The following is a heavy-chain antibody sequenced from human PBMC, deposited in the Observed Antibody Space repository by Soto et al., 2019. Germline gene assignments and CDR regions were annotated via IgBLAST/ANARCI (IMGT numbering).Heavy chain of an antibody. J-gene: IGHJ4*02. CDR2: ISAYNGNT. D-gene: IGHD3-22*01. CDR3: ARDPFLHYYDSSGLFDY. CDR1: GYTFTSYG. V-gene: IGHV1-18*04. Sequence: QVQLVQSGAEVKKPGASVKVSCKASGYTFTSYGIIWVRQAPGQGLEWMGWISAYNGNTNYAQKLQGRVTMTTDTSTSTAYMELRSLRSDDTAVYYCARDPFLHYYDSSGLFDYWGQGTLVTVSS.